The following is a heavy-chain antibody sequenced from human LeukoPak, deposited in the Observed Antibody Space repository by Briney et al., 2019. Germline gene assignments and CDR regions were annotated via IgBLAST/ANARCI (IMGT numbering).Heavy chain of an antibody. V-gene: IGHV1-18*01. D-gene: IGHD3-22*01. CDR3: ARSLGDSSGYYPTGYYYYYMDV. Sequence: ASVKVSCKASGYTFTSYGISWVRQAPGQGLEWMGWISAYNGNTNYAQKPQGRVTMTTDTSTSTAYMELRSLRSDDTAVYYCARSLGDSSGYYPTGYYYYYMDVWGKGTTVTVSS. CDR2: ISAYNGNT. CDR1: GYTFTSYG. J-gene: IGHJ6*03.